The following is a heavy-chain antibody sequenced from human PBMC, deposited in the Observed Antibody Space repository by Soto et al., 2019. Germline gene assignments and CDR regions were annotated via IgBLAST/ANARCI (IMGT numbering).Heavy chain of an antibody. CDR1: GGTLSSYA. D-gene: IGHD2-15*01. CDR2: IIPIFGTA. CDR3: ARYGVVVVVAAGYYYYGMDV. Sequence: SVKVSCTASGGTLSSYAISWVRQAPGQGLEWMGGIIPIFGTANYAQKFQGRVTITADESTSTAYMELSSLRSEDTAVYYCARYGVVVVVAAGYYYYGMDVWGQGTTVTVSS. V-gene: IGHV1-69*13. J-gene: IGHJ6*02.